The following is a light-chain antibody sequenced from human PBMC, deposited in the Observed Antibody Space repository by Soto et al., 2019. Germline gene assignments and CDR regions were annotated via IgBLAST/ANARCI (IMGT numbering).Light chain of an antibody. CDR3: SSYSSSDTLLV. CDR2: EVT. Sequence: QSVLTQPASMSGSPGQSISISCTGTSSDIGAHEYVSWYQQHPGKVPKVIIYEVTHRPSGVSNRFSASKSGNTASLTISALQPEDEADYFCSSYSSSDTLLVFGGGTKVTVL. J-gene: IGLJ2*01. CDR1: SSDIGAHEY. V-gene: IGLV2-14*01.